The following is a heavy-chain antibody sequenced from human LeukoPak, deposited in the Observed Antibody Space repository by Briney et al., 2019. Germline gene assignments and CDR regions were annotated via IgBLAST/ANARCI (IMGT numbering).Heavy chain of an antibody. CDR2: IIPIFGTA. J-gene: IGHJ4*02. Sequence: SVKVSCKASGGTFSSYAISWVRQAPGQGLEWMGGIIPIFGTANYAQKFQGRVTITADESTSTAYMELSSLRSEDTAVYYCARAPMLAYCGGGCYYFDYWGQGTLVTVSS. V-gene: IGHV1-69*13. D-gene: IGHD2-21*02. CDR3: ARAPMLAYCGGGCYYFDY. CDR1: GGTFSSYA.